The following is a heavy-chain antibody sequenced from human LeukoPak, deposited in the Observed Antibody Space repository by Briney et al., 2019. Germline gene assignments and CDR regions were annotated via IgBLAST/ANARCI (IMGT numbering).Heavy chain of an antibody. Sequence: GGSLRLSCADSGFTFSSYAMHRVRQAPGEGLEWVSYISSLSGTIYYADSVKGRFTISRDNAKNSLYLQMDSLRAEDTAVYYCPRDQGGATSYWGQGTLVTVSS. CDR2: ISSLSGTI. J-gene: IGHJ4*02. CDR1: GFTFSSYA. CDR3: PRDQGGATSY. V-gene: IGHV3-48*01. D-gene: IGHD1-26*01.